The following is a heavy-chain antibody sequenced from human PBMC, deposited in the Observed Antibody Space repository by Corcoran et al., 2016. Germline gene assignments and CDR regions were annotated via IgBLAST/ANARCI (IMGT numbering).Heavy chain of an antibody. V-gene: IGHV6-1*01. CDR2: THYRSKWYN. D-gene: IGHD1-7*01. Sequence: QVQLQQSGPGLVKHSQTLSLTCAISGDRVSSNTAAWNWIRQSPTRGLEWLRRTHYRSKWYNDYAVSVKSRITINPDTSKNQYALQLNCVTPDDTAVYYCARERELKYPNWFDPWGQGTLVTVSS. J-gene: IGHJ5*02. CDR1: GDRVSSNTAA. CDR3: ARERELKYPNWFDP.